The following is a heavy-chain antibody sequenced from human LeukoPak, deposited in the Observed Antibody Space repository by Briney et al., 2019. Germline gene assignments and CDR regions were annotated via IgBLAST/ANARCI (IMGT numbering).Heavy chain of an antibody. CDR1: GGSISSSSYY. J-gene: IGHJ4*02. CDR2: IYHSGST. CDR3: AMIAAAGSVY. D-gene: IGHD6-13*01. Sequence: SETLSLTCTVSGGSISSSSYYWGWIRQPPGKGLEWIGSIYHSGSTYYNPSLKSRVTISVDTSKNQFSLKLSSVTAADTAVYYCAMIAAAGSVYWGQGTLVTVSS. V-gene: IGHV4-39*07.